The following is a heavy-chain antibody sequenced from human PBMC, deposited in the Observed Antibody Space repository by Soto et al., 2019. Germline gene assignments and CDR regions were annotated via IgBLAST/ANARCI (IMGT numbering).Heavy chain of an antibody. Sequence: PGGSLRLSCAASGFAFSSYAMNWVRQAPGKGLEWVSSISKSHTDMSYADSVRGRFTISRDNAKNSLYLQMNSLRAEDTAVYYCAFYSSTWGDFGYWGQGTLVTVSS. V-gene: IGHV3-21*01. CDR3: AFYSSTWGDFGY. D-gene: IGHD6-13*01. CDR2: ISKSHTDM. J-gene: IGHJ4*02. CDR1: GFAFSSYA.